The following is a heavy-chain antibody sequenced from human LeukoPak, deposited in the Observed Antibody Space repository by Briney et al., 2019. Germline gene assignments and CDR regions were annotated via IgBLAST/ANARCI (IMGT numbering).Heavy chain of an antibody. Sequence: PGGSLRLSCVASGFTFRNYWMTWVRQAPGKGLEWVANIKPDGSEKYYVDSVRGRFTISRDNAKDSLYLQMNRLRAEDTAVYYCVRGSSGNVVRGVAWAWFDPWGQGTLVTVSP. CDR1: GFTFRNYW. CDR3: VRGSSGNVVRGVAWAWFDP. V-gene: IGHV3-7*05. D-gene: IGHD3-10*01. J-gene: IGHJ5*02. CDR2: IKPDGSEK.